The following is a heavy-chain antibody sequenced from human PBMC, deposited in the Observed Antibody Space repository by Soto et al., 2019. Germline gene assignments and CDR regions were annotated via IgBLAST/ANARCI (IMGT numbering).Heavy chain of an antibody. Sequence: EVQLLESGGDLIQPGGSLRLSCAASGFTFNIYAMTWVRQAPGKGLEWVSAISRYGDFTYYADSVEGRFTISRDNSKNTLYLLMTRLRAEDTAVYYCAKDRYLDHDSPGYLFDNCGQGTLVTVSS. V-gene: IGHV3-23*01. CDR1: GFTFNIYA. CDR2: ISRYGDFT. J-gene: IGHJ4*02. CDR3: AKDRYLDHDSPGYLFDN. D-gene: IGHD3-22*01.